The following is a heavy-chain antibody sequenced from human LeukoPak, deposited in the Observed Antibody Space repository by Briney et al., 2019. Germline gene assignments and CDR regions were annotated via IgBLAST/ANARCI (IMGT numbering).Heavy chain of an antibody. V-gene: IGHV4-34*01. J-gene: IGHJ5*02. Sequence: SETLSLTCAVYGGSFSGSSWSWIRQRPGKGLEWIGEIDYSGSTNYNPSLKSRVTISVVTSKNQFSLKLTSMSAADTAVYYCARGLWFDPWGQGTLVTVSS. CDR2: IDYSGST. CDR1: GGSFSGSS. CDR3: ARGLWFDP.